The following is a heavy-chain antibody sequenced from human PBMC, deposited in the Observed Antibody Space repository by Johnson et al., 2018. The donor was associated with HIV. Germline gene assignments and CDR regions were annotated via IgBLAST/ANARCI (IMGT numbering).Heavy chain of an antibody. Sequence: MQLVESGGGLVQPGTSLRLSCVASGFTFSNYAMTWVRQAPGEGLEWVADITASGGTTYYADSVKGRFTVSRDDSKNTLYLQMNSLRAEDTAVYYCAKVRRAVYGFDIWGQGTMVTVSS. V-gene: IGHV3-23*04. CDR3: AKVRRAVYGFDI. J-gene: IGHJ3*02. CDR2: ITASGGTT. CDR1: GFTFSNYA.